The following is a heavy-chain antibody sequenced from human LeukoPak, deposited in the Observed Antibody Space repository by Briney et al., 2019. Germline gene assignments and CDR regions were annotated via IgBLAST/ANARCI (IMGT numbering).Heavy chain of an antibody. V-gene: IGHV3-30*01. CDR2: IAYYGSNK. J-gene: IGHJ4*02. Sequence: GRSLRLSCAASGFTFSSYAMHWVRQAPGKGLEWVALIAYYGSNKYYADSVKGRFTISRDNSKNTLYLQMNSLRAEDTAVYYCATGGSISSLTTFAYWGQGTLVTVSS. CDR3: ATGGSISSLTTFAY. D-gene: IGHD4-11*01. CDR1: GFTFSSYA.